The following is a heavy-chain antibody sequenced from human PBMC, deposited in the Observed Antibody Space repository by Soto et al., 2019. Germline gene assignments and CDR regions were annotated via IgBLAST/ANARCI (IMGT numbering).Heavy chain of an antibody. J-gene: IGHJ4*02. V-gene: IGHV3-13*01. D-gene: IGHD6-6*01. CDR3: ARAPGSSSPNYFDY. CDR2: IGTAGDT. CDR1: GFTFSSYD. Sequence: HPGGSLRLSCAASGFTFSSYDMHWVRQATGKGLEWVSAIGTAGDTYYPGSVKGRFTISRENAKNSLYLQMNSLRAEDTAVYYCARAPGSSSPNYFDYWGQGTLVTVSS.